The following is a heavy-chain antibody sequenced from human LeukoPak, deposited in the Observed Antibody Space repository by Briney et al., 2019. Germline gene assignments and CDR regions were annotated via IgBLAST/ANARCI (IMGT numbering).Heavy chain of an antibody. J-gene: IGHJ4*02. CDR1: GFTFSSYG. V-gene: IGHV3-30*03. CDR2: ISYDGSNK. CDR3: LFRSWELVDY. D-gene: IGHD1-26*01. Sequence: GRSLRLSCAASGFTFSSYGMHWVRQAPGKGLEWVAVISYDGSNKYYADSVKVRSTISRDNSKNTLYLQMNSLRAEDTAVYYCLFRSWELVDYWGQGTLVTVSS.